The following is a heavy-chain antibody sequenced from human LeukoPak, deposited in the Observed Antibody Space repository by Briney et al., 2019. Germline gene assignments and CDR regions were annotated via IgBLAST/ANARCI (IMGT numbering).Heavy chain of an antibody. Sequence: GGSLRLSCAASGFTFSIYSISWVRQAPGKGLVWVSRINADGNSTSYADSVRGRFTISRDNAKNTLYLQMNSLRDEDTALYYCALLPPNALDIWGQGTVVTVSS. CDR1: GFTFSIYS. CDR2: INADGNST. J-gene: IGHJ3*02. CDR3: ALLPPNALDI. V-gene: IGHV3-74*01. D-gene: IGHD3-22*01.